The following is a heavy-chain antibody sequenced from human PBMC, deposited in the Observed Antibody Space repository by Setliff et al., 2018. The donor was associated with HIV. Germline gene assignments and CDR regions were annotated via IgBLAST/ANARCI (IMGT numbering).Heavy chain of an antibody. J-gene: IGHJ5*02. CDR1: GGSFPAYY. D-gene: IGHD4-17*01. Sequence: PSETLSLTCAVYGGSFPAYYWNWVHQPPGKGLEWIGEINYSGDTTYNPSLKNRVNMFIDTSKKQFSLKVSSVTAADTAVYYCVRQHGDYAFGPWGQGTLVTVSS. CDR3: VRQHGDYAFGP. V-gene: IGHV4-34*01. CDR2: INYSGDT.